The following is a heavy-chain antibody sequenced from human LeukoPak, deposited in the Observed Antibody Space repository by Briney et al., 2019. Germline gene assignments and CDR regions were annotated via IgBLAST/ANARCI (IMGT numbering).Heavy chain of an antibody. CDR1: APTLPTYG. J-gene: IGHJ3*02. D-gene: IGHD2-8*02. CDR3: VRGWGSGDVWNAFDI. Sequence: GGSLRLSRVPSAPTLPTYGTKRVRQAPGKGLEWASYISGGSTSIYYADSVKGRFTISRDNARNSLYLPMSSLRADDTTVYYCVRGWGSGDVWNAFDIWGQGTMVTVSS. CDR2: ISGGSTSI. V-gene: IGHV3-48*03.